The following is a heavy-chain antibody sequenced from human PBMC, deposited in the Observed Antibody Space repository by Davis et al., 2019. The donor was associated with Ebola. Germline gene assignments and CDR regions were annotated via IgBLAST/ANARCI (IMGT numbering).Heavy chain of an antibody. CDR2: IYYSGST. CDR3: ARLRSSSFNAFDI. Sequence: SETLSLTCTVSGGSISSSYWSWIRQPPGKGLEWIGYIYYSGSTNYNPSLKSRVTISVDTSKNQFSLKLSSVTAADTAVYYCARLRSSSFNAFDIWGQGTMVTVSS. J-gene: IGHJ3*02. V-gene: IGHV4-59*08. CDR1: GGSISSSY. D-gene: IGHD6-6*01.